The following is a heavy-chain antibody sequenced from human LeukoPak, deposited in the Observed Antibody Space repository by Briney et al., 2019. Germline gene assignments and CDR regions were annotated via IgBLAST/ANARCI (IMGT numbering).Heavy chain of an antibody. CDR2: IHESGGYI. CDR3: ASSSDAFDI. J-gene: IGHJ3*02. Sequence: PGGSLRLSCAASGFTFSSYTLNWVRQALGKGLEWASSIHESGGYIYYADSVKGRFTISRDNAEKSLFLQMDSLRAEDTAVYYCASSSDAFDIWGQGTMVTVSS. V-gene: IGHV3-21*01. D-gene: IGHD6-6*01. CDR1: GFTFSSYT.